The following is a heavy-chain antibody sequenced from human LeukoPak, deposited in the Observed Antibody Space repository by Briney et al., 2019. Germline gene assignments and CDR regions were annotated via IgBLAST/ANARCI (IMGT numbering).Heavy chain of an antibody. CDR3: ARGTVAVAFDY. Sequence: SETLSLTCTVSGGSISSYYWSWIRQPPGKGLEWIGYIYYSGSTNYNPSLKSRVTISVDTSKNQFSLKLSSVTAADTAVYYCARGTVAVAFDYWGQGTLVTVSS. V-gene: IGHV4-59*01. D-gene: IGHD6-19*01. CDR1: GGSISSYY. CDR2: IYYSGST. J-gene: IGHJ4*02.